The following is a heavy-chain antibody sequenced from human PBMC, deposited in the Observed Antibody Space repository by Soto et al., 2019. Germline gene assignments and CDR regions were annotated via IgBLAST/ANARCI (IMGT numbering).Heavy chain of an antibody. CDR1: GGPVSGYY. Sequence: XETLWLTCAVCGGPVSGYYGSWIRQPPGKGLEWIGEINHSVSTNYNPSLKSRVTISVDTSKNQFSLKLSSVTAADTAVYYCARGGTRGSSSWYRGEYNWFDPWGQGTLVTVSS. CDR3: ARGGTRGSSSWYRGEYNWFDP. J-gene: IGHJ5*02. CDR2: INHSVST. D-gene: IGHD6-13*01. V-gene: IGHV4-34*01.